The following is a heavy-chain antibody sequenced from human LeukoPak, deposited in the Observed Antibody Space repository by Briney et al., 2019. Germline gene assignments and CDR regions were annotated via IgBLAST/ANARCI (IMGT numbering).Heavy chain of an antibody. Sequence: ASVKVSCKASGYTFTGNYMHWVRQAPGQGLEWMGWINPKSGGTNYAQNFRGRVTMTRDTSISTAYMELSSLRSDDTAVYYCASGAQRDHFDYWGQGTLVTVSS. J-gene: IGHJ4*02. CDR2: INPKSGGT. CDR1: GYTFTGNY. V-gene: IGHV1-2*02. D-gene: IGHD4/OR15-4a*01. CDR3: ASGAQRDHFDY.